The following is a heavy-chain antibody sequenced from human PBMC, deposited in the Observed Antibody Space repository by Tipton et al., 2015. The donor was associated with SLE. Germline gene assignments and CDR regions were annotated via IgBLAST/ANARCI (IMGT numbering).Heavy chain of an antibody. CDR2: ISAYNGNT. V-gene: IGHV1-18*01. CDR1: GYTFTSYG. D-gene: IGHD3-3*01. J-gene: IGHJ5*02. CDR3: AREVLRFFEWSSQVPWFDP. Sequence: QSGAEVKKPGASVKVSCKASGYTFTSYGISWVRQAPGQGLEWVGWISAYNGNTKYAQKLQGRVTMTTDTSTSTAYMELRSLRSDDTAVYYCAREVLRFFEWSSQVPWFDPWGQGTLVTVSS.